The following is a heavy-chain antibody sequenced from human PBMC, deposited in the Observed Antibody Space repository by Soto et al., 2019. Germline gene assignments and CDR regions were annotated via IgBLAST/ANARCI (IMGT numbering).Heavy chain of an antibody. Sequence: PGGSLRLSCAASGFTFSSYSMNWVRQAPGKGLEWVSSISSSSSYIYYADSVKGRFTISRDNAKNSLYLQMNSLRAEDTAVYYCARTFYDILTGYRTFGYWGQGTLVTVSS. V-gene: IGHV3-21*01. CDR1: GFTFSSYS. CDR3: ARTFYDILTGYRTFGY. CDR2: ISSSSSYI. D-gene: IGHD3-9*01. J-gene: IGHJ4*02.